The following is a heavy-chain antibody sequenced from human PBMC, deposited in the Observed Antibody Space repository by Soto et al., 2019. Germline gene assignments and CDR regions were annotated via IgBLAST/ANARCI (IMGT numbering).Heavy chain of an antibody. CDR3: ARGRVVVPAAVMFNCLDP. Sequence: PSETLSLTCVVSSYSISSGFFWAWIRQPPGKGLEWIGYIFHGGSTYYNPSLRSRVTISVDRSRTQFSLKMSSVTAADTAVYYCARGRVVVPAAVMFNCLDPWGQGALVTVSS. CDR1: SYSISSGFF. CDR2: IFHGGST. D-gene: IGHD2-2*01. J-gene: IGHJ5*02. V-gene: IGHV4-38-2*01.